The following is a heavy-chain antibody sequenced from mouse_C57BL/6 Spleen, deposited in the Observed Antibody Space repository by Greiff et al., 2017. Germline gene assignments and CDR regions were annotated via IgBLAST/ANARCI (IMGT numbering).Heavy chain of an antibody. V-gene: IGHV5-9*01. CDR1: GFTFSSYT. Sequence: EVQGVESGGGLVKPGGSLKLSCAASGFTFSSYTMSWVRQTPEKRLEWVATISGGGGNTYYPDSVKGRFTISRDNAKNTLYLQMSSLRSEDTALYYCARQGSNYGSYFDYWGQGTTLTVSS. D-gene: IGHD2-5*01. CDR3: ARQGSNYGSYFDY. J-gene: IGHJ2*01. CDR2: ISGGGGNT.